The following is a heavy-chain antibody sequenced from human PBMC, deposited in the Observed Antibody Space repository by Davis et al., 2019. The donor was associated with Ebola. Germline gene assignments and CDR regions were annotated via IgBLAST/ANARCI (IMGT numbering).Heavy chain of an antibody. D-gene: IGHD6-6*01. CDR2: IYYSGST. J-gene: IGHJ2*01. CDR1: GGSFSGYY. Sequence: PSETLSLTCAVYGGSFSGYYWSWIRQPPGKGLEWIGYIYYSGSTNYNPSLKSRVTISVDTSKNQFSLKLSSVTAADTAVYYCARDGGGIAARRGYWYFDLWGRGTLVTVSS. CDR3: ARDGGGIAARRGYWYFDL. V-gene: IGHV4-59*01.